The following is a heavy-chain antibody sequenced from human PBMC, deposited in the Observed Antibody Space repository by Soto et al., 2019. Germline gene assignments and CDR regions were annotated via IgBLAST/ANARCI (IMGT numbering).Heavy chain of an antibody. D-gene: IGHD1-1*01. CDR2: IFHTGSS. J-gene: IGHJ4*01. CDR3: ARTTTLENYFDY. V-gene: IGHV4-59*01. Sequence: PSETLSLTCTVSGDSFSSYYWSWIRQPPGKGLEWIGYIFHTGSSVSNPSLKSRVTMSVDMSKKEFSLKLTSVTAADTALYYCARTTTLENYFDYWGHGTLVIVSS. CDR1: GDSFSSYY.